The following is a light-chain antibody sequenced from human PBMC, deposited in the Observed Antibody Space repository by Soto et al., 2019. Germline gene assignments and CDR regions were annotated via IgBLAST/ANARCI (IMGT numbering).Light chain of an antibody. CDR2: GAS. CDR1: QSVSSSY. V-gene: IGKV3-20*01. J-gene: IGKJ5*01. CDR3: QQYGSSPLT. Sequence: PAERVPPCCRSSQSVSSSYLTWCQQKPGQAPRLLIYGASSRATGIPDRFSGSGSGTDFTLTISRLEPEDFAVYYCQQYGSSPLTFGGGTRLDIK.